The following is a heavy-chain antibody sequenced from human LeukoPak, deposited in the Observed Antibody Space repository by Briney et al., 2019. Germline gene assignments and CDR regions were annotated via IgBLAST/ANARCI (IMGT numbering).Heavy chain of an antibody. J-gene: IGHJ4*02. CDR2: ISDDGTYT. V-gene: IGHV3-74*03. Sequence: GGSLRLSCAASGFSFSRHWMHWVRQAPGKGLVWVSRISDDGTYTANVDSVEGRFTISRDNVRNTLYLHMNSLRAEDTAVYYCARFGISWGSAYWGQGTLVTVSS. D-gene: IGHD2-21*01. CDR1: GFSFSRHW. CDR3: ARFGISWGSAY.